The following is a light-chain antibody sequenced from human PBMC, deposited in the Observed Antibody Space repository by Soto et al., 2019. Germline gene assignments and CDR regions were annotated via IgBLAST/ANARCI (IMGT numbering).Light chain of an antibody. Sequence: DIQMTQSPSTLSASAGDRVTITCRASQSISSWLAWYQQKPGKAPKLLIYDASSLESGVPSRFSGSGSGTEFTLTISSLQPDDFATYYRQQYNSYSLTFGQGTKVDIK. J-gene: IGKJ1*01. CDR2: DAS. CDR1: QSISSW. V-gene: IGKV1-5*01. CDR3: QQYNSYSLT.